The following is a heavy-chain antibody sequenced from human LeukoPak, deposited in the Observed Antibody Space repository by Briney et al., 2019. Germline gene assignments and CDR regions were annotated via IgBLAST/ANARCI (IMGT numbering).Heavy chain of an antibody. CDR1: GYSISSGYY. Sequence: PSETLSLTCTVSGYSISSGYYWGWIRQPPGKGLEWIGSIYHSGSTYYNPSLKSRVTISVDTSKNQFSLKLSSVTAADTAVYYCARDAGYSSSWYYAFDIWGQGTMVTASS. CDR2: IYHSGST. V-gene: IGHV4-38-2*02. J-gene: IGHJ3*02. CDR3: ARDAGYSSSWYYAFDI. D-gene: IGHD6-13*01.